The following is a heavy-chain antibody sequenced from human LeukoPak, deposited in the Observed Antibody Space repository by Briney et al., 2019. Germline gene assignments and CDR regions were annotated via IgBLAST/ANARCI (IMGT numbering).Heavy chain of an antibody. J-gene: IGHJ4*02. CDR2: NIPKNSTT. D-gene: IGHD2-15*01. CDR3: ARGEVYCSGGSCYSGAQYYFDY. V-gene: IGHV1-69*13. Sequence: SVTVSCKASGGTFSSYAISWVRQAPGQGLERLGENIPKNSTTTYAQKFQGRVTITADESTSTAYMELSSLRSEDTAVYYCARGEVYCSGGSCYSGAQYYFDYWVQGTLVTVSS. CDR1: GGTFSSYA.